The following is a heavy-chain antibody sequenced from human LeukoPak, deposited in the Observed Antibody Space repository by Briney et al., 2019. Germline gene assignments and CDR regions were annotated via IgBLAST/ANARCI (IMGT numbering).Heavy chain of an antibody. J-gene: IGHJ5*02. CDR2: INHSGST. Sequence: SETLSLTCTVSGGSISSGGYYWSWIRQPPGKGLEWIGEINHSGSTNYNPSLKSRVTISVDTSKNQFSLKLSSVTAADTAVYYCARSFIVVVPAAMSPDWFDPWGQGTLVTVSS. V-gene: IGHV4-39*07. D-gene: IGHD2-2*01. CDR3: ARSFIVVVPAAMSPDWFDP. CDR1: GGSISSGGYY.